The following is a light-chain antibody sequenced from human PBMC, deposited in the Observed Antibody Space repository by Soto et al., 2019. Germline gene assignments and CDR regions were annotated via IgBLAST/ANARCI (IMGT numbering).Light chain of an antibody. CDR2: GAS. CDR3: QQYNNWPQT. V-gene: IGKV3-15*01. Sequence: EAVLTQSPATLSVSLGERATLSCRASQSVATNLAWYQQRPGQAPRLLIYGASKRAVGLPARFSGSGSGTEFTLTITSLQSEDFAVYYCQQYNNWPQTFGQGTKVDIK. J-gene: IGKJ1*01. CDR1: QSVATN.